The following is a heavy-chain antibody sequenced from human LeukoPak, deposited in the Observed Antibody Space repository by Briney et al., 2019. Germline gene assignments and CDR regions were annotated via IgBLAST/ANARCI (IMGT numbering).Heavy chain of an antibody. CDR2: INSDGSSL. J-gene: IGHJ6*02. CDR3: TRDLRMDYYYVDYYYYGMDV. CDR1: GFTFSDHA. Sequence: GGSLRLSCAASGFTFSDHAMSWVRQAPGKGLVWVSRINSDGSSLTYADSVKGRFTVSRDNAKNTLYLQMNSLRAEDTAVYYCTRDLRMDYYYVDYYYYGMDVWGQGTTVTVSS. D-gene: IGHD3-10*02. V-gene: IGHV3-74*03.